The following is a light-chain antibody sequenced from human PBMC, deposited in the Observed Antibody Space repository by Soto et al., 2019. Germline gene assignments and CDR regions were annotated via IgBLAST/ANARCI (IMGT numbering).Light chain of an antibody. J-gene: IGKJ4*01. CDR3: QQGFTTLLS. Sequence: DIQMTQSPSSLSASVGDRVTITCRASQSISTYLNWYQQKPGKAPKLLISGSSTLQNGVPSRFIGRGSGTEFTLAITSLQPEDVATYYCQQGFTTLLSFGGGTKLEI. V-gene: IGKV1-39*01. CDR1: QSISTY. CDR2: GSS.